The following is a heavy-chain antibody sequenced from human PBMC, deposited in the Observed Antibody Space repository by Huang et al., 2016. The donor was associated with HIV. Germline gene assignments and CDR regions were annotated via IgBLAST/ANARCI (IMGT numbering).Heavy chain of an antibody. CDR2: IYYRWRT. CDR1: GGSIRSSDYH. V-gene: IGHV4-39*01. J-gene: IGHJ6*03. CDR3: ARHREGPVAYYSGWGSHLNYMDV. D-gene: IGHD3-10*01. Sequence: QLLLQESGPGLVKPSEALALTCAVSGGSIRSSDYHWGWIRQPPGKGLEWIGSIYYRWRTLYSPSLKSRGTIAVDTAKNLFFLNLTSMTAADTAVYYCARHREGPVAYYSGWGSHLNYMDVWGRGRTVVVSS.